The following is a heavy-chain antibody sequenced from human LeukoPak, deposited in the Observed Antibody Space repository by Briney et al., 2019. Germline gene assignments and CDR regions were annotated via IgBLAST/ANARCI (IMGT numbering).Heavy chain of an antibody. V-gene: IGHV4-34*01. CDR1: GGSFSGYY. Sequence: PSETLSLTCAVYGGSFSGYYWSWIRQPPGKGLEWIGEINHSGSTNCNPSLKSRVTISVDTSKNQFSLKLSSVTAADTAVYYCARRYCSSTSCYYFDYWGQGTLVTVSS. D-gene: IGHD2-2*01. CDR3: ARRYCSSTSCYYFDY. J-gene: IGHJ4*02. CDR2: INHSGST.